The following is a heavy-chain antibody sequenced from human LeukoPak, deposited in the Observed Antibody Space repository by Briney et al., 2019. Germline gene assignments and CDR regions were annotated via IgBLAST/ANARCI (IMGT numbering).Heavy chain of an antibody. CDR2: IYYSGST. V-gene: IGHV4-31*03. D-gene: IGHD5-24*01. CDR3: ARAVGDGYNFDFDY. CDR1: GGSISSSSYY. Sequence: SETLSLTCTVSGGSISSSSYYWSWIRQHPGTGLEWIGYIYYSGSTYYNPSLKSRVTISVDTSKNQFSLKLTSVTAADTAVYYCARAVGDGYNFDFDYWGQGTLVTVSS. J-gene: IGHJ4*02.